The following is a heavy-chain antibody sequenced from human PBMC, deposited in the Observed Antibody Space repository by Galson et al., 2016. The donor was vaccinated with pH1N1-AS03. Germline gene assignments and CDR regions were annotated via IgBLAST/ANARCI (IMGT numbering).Heavy chain of an antibody. V-gene: IGHV3-30*01. CDR2: ISYDGSEK. Sequence: SLRLSCAASGYIFNNYAMRWVRQTPGKGLEWVAVISYDGSEKYFADFVQDRFTISRDNSKNTLFLQMNSLRTEDTAVYYCARPLPYSSSSLEFYYALDVWGQGTTVTVSS. CDR3: ARPLPYSSSSLEFYYALDV. D-gene: IGHD6-6*01. J-gene: IGHJ6*02. CDR1: GYIFNNYA.